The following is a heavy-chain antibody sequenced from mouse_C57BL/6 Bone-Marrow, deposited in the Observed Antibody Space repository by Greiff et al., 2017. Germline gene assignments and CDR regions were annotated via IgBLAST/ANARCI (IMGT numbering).Heavy chain of an antibody. D-gene: IGHD1-1*01. V-gene: IGHV3-6*01. CDR3: ARGDYYGSIFDY. J-gene: IGHJ2*01. CDR2: ISYDGSN. CDR1: GYSITSGYY. Sequence: EVKLMESGPGLVKPSQSLSLPCSVTGYSITSGYYWNWIRQFPGNKLEWMGYISYDGSNNYNPSLKNRISITRDTAKNQFFLKLNSVTTEDTATYYCARGDYYGSIFDYWGQGTTLTVSS.